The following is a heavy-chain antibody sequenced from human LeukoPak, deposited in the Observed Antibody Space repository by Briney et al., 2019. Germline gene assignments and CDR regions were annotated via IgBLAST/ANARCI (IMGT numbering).Heavy chain of an antibody. CDR3: ARAPSSGGNLWLDY. Sequence: GGSLRLSCATSGFTFSDYYMSWIRQAPGKGLEWVSYISSSGSPIYYADSVKGRFTISRDNAKNSLFLQMNSLRAEDTAVYYCARAPSSGGNLWLDYWGQGTLVTVSS. D-gene: IGHD4-23*01. J-gene: IGHJ4*02. CDR2: ISSSGSPI. CDR1: GFTFSDYY. V-gene: IGHV3-11*04.